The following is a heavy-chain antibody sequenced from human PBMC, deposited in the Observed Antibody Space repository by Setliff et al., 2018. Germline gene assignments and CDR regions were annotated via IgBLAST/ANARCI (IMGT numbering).Heavy chain of an antibody. V-gene: IGHV3-7*01. Sequence: GGSLRLSCAASGFTFSRYWMSWVRQAPGKGLEWVANIKQDGSEKYYVDSVKGRFTISRDNAKNSLYLQMNSLRAEDTAVYYCSRDHVYGSQYYYYYYGMDVWGQGTTVTVSS. J-gene: IGHJ6*02. CDR2: IKQDGSEK. D-gene: IGHD3-10*01. CDR1: GFTFSRYW. CDR3: SRDHVYGSQYYYYYYGMDV.